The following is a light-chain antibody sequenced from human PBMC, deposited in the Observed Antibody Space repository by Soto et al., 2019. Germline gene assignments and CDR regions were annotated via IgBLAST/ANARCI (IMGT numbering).Light chain of an antibody. V-gene: IGKV3-11*01. J-gene: IGKJ1*01. CDR2: DAS. CDR3: QQYNNWPRT. CDR1: QSVSSH. Sequence: EIVLTQSPATLSVSVGERATLSCRASQSVSSHLAWYQQKPGQAPRLLIYDASNMASGTPARFSGSGSGTDFTLTISSLQPEDFAVYYCQQYNNWPRTFGQGTKVDIK.